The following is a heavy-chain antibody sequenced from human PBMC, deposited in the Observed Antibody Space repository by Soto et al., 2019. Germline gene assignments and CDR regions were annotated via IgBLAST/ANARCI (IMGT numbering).Heavy chain of an antibody. D-gene: IGHD3-22*01. J-gene: IGHJ4*02. Sequence: EVQLVESGGGLVQPGGSLRLSCAASGFTVSSNYMSWVRQAPGKGLEWVSVIYSGGSTYYADSVKGRFTISRDNSTNTLYLQMNSLRAEDTAVYYCARASRNYYDSSGYLYYFDYWGQGTLVTVSS. CDR1: GFTVSSNY. V-gene: IGHV3-66*01. CDR2: IYSGGST. CDR3: ARASRNYYDSSGYLYYFDY.